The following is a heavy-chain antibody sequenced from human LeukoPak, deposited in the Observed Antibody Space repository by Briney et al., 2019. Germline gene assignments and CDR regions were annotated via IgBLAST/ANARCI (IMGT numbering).Heavy chain of an antibody. Sequence: SETLSLTCAVSGYSISSGYYWGWIRQPPGKGLEWIGSIYHSGSTYYNPSLKSRVTISVDTSKNQFSLKLSSVTAADTAVYYCARHLNDIAVAGTFDYWGQGTLVTVSS. V-gene: IGHV4-38-2*01. CDR1: GYSISSGYY. CDR3: ARHLNDIAVAGTFDY. CDR2: IYHSGST. J-gene: IGHJ4*02. D-gene: IGHD6-19*01.